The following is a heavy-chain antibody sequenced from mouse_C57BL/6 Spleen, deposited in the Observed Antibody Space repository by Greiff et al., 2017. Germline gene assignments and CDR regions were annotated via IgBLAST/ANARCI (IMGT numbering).Heavy chain of an antibody. V-gene: IGHV2-5*01. J-gene: IGHJ4*01. CDR3: AKKGHGYDAMDY. CDR2: IWRGGST. Sequence: LQESGPGLVQPSQSLSITCTVSGFSLTSYGVHWVRQSPGKGLEWLGVIWRGGSTDYNAAFMSRLSITKDNSKSQVFFKMNSLQADDTAIYYCAKKGHGYDAMDYWGQGTSVTVSS. CDR1: GFSLTSYG.